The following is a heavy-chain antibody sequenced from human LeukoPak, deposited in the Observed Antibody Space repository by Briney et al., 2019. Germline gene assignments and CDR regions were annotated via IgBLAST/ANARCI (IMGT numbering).Heavy chain of an antibody. D-gene: IGHD2-2*01. V-gene: IGHV4-38-2*01. CDR2: ICRSGST. Sequence: SETLSLTCAVSGYSISSNYYWGWIRQPPGKGLEWIGSICRSGSTYYNPSLKSRVTISVDTSKNHFSLKLNSVTAADTAVYYCARCSRYYYYMDVWGKGTTVTVSS. J-gene: IGHJ6*03. CDR1: GYSISSNYY. CDR3: ARCSRYYYYMDV.